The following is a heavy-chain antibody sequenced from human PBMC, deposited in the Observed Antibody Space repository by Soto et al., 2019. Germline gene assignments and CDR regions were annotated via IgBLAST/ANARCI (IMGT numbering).Heavy chain of an antibody. CDR2: ISYDGSNK. Sequence: QVQLVESGGGVVQPGRSLRLSCAASGFTFSSYGMHWVRQAPGKGLEWVAVISYDGSNKYYADSVKGRFTISRDNSKNTLYLQMNSLRAEDKAVYYCAKDRPWLDAPWDGMDVWGQGTTVTVSS. D-gene: IGHD6-19*01. J-gene: IGHJ6*02. CDR1: GFTFSSYG. V-gene: IGHV3-30*18. CDR3: AKDRPWLDAPWDGMDV.